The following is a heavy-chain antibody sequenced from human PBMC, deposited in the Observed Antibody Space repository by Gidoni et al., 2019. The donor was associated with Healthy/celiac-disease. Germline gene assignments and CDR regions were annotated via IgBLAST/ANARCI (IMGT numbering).Heavy chain of an antibody. CDR2: ISSSGSTI. J-gene: IGHJ4*02. V-gene: IGHV3-11*01. D-gene: IGHD6-19*01. CDR1: GFTFSDYY. Sequence: VKPGGSLRLSCAASGFTFSDYYMSWIRQAPGKGLEWVSYISSSGSTIYYADSVKGRFTISRDNAKNSLYLQMNSLRAEDTAVYYCARSLRSGPYYFDYWGQGTLVTVSS. CDR3: ARSLRSGPYYFDY.